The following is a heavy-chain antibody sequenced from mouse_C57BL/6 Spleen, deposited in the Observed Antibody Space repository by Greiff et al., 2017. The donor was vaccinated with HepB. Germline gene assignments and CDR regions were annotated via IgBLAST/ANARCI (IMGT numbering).Heavy chain of an antibody. CDR3: ASGPYYYGSSYEGVGY. D-gene: IGHD1-1*01. CDR2: INPNNGGT. V-gene: IGHV1-26*01. Sequence: EVQLQQSGPELVKPGASVKISCKASGYTFTDYYMNWVKQSHGKSLEWIGDINPNNGGTSYNQKFKGKATLTVDKSSSTAYMELRSLTSEDSAVYYCASGPYYYGSSYEGVGYWGQGTTLTVSS. CDR1: GYTFTDYY. J-gene: IGHJ2*01.